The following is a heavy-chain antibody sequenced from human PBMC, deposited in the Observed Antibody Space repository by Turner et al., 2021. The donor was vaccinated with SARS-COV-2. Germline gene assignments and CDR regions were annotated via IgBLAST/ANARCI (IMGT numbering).Heavy chain of an antibody. D-gene: IGHD5-18*01. Sequence: QVQLVESGGGVVQPGRPLRLSCAASGFTFSSYGMHWVRQAPGKGLEWVAVISYDGNNKFYADSVKGRFTISRDNSKNTLYLQMNSLRAEDTAVYYCAKGASQHFDYWGQGTLVTVSS. CDR3: AKGASQHFDY. CDR2: ISYDGNNK. V-gene: IGHV3-30*18. J-gene: IGHJ4*02. CDR1: GFTFSSYG.